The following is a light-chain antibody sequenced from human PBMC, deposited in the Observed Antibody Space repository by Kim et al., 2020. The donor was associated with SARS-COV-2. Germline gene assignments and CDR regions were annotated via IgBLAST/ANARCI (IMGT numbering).Light chain of an antibody. CDR3: QQGKSFPST. CDR1: EDSPDW. Sequence: ASVGDRVTGICMTREDSPDWVAWYQQNPGKGKELLIYAASSLPSGVPTSLTGSGAGTDFTLTISSLQPEDSANYFGQQGKSFPSTFGQGTRLEIK. CDR2: AAS. V-gene: IGKV1-12*01. J-gene: IGKJ5*01.